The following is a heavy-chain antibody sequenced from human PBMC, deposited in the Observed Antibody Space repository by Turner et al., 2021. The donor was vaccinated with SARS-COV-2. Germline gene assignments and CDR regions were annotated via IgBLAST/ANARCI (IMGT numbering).Heavy chain of an antibody. CDR3: AGAYDYLYK. CDR1: GITFSSHG. D-gene: IGHD3-16*01. CDR2: IWNDGSQK. Sequence: QVQLVESGGGVVQPGRSLRLSCAASGITFSSHGMHWVRQAPGKGLEWVAVIWNDGSQKYYADSVKGRFTISRDNAKNSLYLQMNSLRAEDTAVYYCAGAYDYLYKWGQGTLVTVSS. V-gene: IGHV3-33*03. J-gene: IGHJ4*02.